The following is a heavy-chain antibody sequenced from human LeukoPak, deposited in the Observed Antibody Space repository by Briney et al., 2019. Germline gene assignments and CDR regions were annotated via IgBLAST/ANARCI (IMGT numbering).Heavy chain of an antibody. V-gene: IGHV4-38-2*02. D-gene: IGHD7-27*01. CDR1: GYSISSGYY. CDR3: ARDGESWFDP. CDR2: IYHSGST. Sequence: PSETLSLTCTVSGYSISSGYYWGWIRQPPGKGLEWIGSIYHSGSTYYNPSLKSRVTISVDTSKNQFSLKLSSVTAADTAVYYCARDGESWFDPWGQGTLVTVSP. J-gene: IGHJ5*02.